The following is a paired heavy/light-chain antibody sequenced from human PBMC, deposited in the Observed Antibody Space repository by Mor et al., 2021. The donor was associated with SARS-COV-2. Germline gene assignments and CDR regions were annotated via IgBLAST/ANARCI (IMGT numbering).Light chain of an antibody. CDR2: DAS. Sequence: EIVLTQSPDTLSVSPGERATLSCRARQSVSSYLAWYQQKPGQAPRLLIYDASNRATGIPARFSGSGSGTDFTLTISSLEPEDFAVYYCQQRSNWPLTFGGGTKVEIK. CDR3: QQRSNWPLT. J-gene: IGKJ4*01. V-gene: IGKV3-11*01. CDR1: QSVSSY.
Heavy chain of an antibody. D-gene: IGHD1-26*01. Sequence: QVHLVQSGAEVKKPGASVKVSCKASGYTFTGYYIHWVRQAPGQGLEWMGWINPNSGGTNYAQKFQGWVTMTKDTSISTAYMELSRLRSDDTAFYYCARDTYYEGEYYFDYWGQGTLVTVSS. V-gene: IGHV1-2*04. J-gene: IGHJ4*02. CDR2: INPNSGGT. CDR1: GYTFTGYY. CDR3: ARDTYYEGEYYFDY.